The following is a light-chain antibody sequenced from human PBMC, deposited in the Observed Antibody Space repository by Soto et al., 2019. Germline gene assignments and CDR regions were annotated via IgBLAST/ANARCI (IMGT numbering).Light chain of an antibody. Sequence: QSALTQPASVSGSPGQSITISCTGTGSDVGGYNYVSWYQQHPGKAPKVMIYDVSNRPSGVSNLFSGSKSGNTASLTISGLQAEDEAEYYCSSYTSASTTLVFGGGTKLTVL. CDR3: SSYTSASTTLV. J-gene: IGLJ2*01. CDR1: GSDVGGYNY. CDR2: DVS. V-gene: IGLV2-14*01.